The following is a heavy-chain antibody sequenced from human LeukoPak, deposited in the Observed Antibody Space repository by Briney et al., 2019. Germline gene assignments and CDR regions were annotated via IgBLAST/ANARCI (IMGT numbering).Heavy chain of an antibody. V-gene: IGHV3-7*03. CDR1: GFTFGKYW. J-gene: IGHJ4*02. Sequence: GGSLRLSCVASGFTFGKYWMSWVRQAPGKGLEWVANIKLDGSEKNYVDSVKGRFTISRDNTKNSLHLQMNSLRVEDTAVFYCARDQYDTWSRRGNFDSWGQGTLVIVSS. CDR2: IKLDGSEK. D-gene: IGHD3-3*01. CDR3: ARDQYDTWSRRGNFDS.